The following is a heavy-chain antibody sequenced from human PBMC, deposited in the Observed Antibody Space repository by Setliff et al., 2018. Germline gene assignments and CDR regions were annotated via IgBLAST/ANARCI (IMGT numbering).Heavy chain of an antibody. CDR2: IKSKTDGGTT. CDR1: GFTFSNAW. D-gene: IGHD3-10*01. Sequence: GGSVRLSCAASGFTFSNAWMTWVRQAPGKGLEWVGRIKSKTDGGTTDYAAPVKGRFTISRDESKNTLYLQMNSLTTEDTAVYYCTRERVWFGAPILYFDPWGQGTLVTVSS. CDR3: TRERVWFGAPILYFDP. J-gene: IGHJ5*02. V-gene: IGHV3-15*01.